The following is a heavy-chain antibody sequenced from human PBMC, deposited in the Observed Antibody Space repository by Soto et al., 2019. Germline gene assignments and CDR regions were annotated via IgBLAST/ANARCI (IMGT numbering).Heavy chain of an antibody. CDR3: ARDRTFASGNWFDP. J-gene: IGHJ5*02. CDR1: GGSISSYY. V-gene: IGHV4-59*01. Sequence: QVQLQESGPGLVKPSETLSLTCTVSGGSISSYYWSWIRQPPGKGLEWIGYIYYSGSTNYNPSLKSRVTISVDTSKNQFSLKLSSVTAADTAVYYCARDRTFASGNWFDPWGQGTLVTVSS. D-gene: IGHD1-26*01. CDR2: IYYSGST.